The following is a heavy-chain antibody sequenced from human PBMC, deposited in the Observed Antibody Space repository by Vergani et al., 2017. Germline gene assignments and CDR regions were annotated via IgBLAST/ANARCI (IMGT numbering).Heavy chain of an antibody. V-gene: IGHV4-61*02. CDR1: GGSFSTGCQS. J-gene: IGHJ3*02. Sequence: QVQLQESGPGLVKPSQTLSLTCTVSGGSFSTGCQSWTWLRQSAGKGLEWIGRIYTSGATNYNPSLRSRAIMSVDASKKQFSLKLTSVTAADTAVYYCVRVLHTSYILGAFDIWGQGIKVTVSS. CDR2: IYTSGAT. CDR3: VRVLHTSYILGAFDI. D-gene: IGHD2-21*01.